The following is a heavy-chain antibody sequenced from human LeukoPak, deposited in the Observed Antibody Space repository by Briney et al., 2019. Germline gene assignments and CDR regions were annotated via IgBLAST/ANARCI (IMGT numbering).Heavy chain of an antibody. J-gene: IGHJ4*02. CDR2: IYYSGST. Sequence: SQTLSLTCTVSGGSINSGGYCWSWIRQHPGKGLEWIGYIYYSGSTYYNPSLKSRVTISVDTSKNQFSLKLSSVTAADTAVYYCARDRSGFPYFFDYWGQGTLVTVSS. D-gene: IGHD3-3*01. V-gene: IGHV4-31*03. CDR3: ARDRSGFPYFFDY. CDR1: GGSINSGGYC.